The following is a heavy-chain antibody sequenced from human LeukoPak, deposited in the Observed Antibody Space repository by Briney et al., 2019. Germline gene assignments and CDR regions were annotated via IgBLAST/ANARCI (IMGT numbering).Heavy chain of an antibody. CDR1: GGSISSSSYY. CDR3: AREVVGADTFDI. CDR2: IYYSGST. Sequence: SETLSLTCTVSGGSISSSSYYWGWIRQPPGKGLEWIGSIYYSGSTYYNPSLKSRITLSIDTSKNHFSLKLRSVTAADTAVYYCAREVVGADTFDIWGHGTMVAVSS. D-gene: IGHD1-26*01. V-gene: IGHV4-39*07. J-gene: IGHJ3*02.